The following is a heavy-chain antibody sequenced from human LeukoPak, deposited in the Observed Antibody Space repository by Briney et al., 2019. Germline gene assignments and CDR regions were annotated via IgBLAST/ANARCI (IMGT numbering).Heavy chain of an antibody. CDR3: ARDKSSSDH. D-gene: IGHD6-13*01. J-gene: IGHJ5*02. Sequence: GGSLRLSCAASGFTFSDYYMSWIRQAPGKGLEWVSYISSSSSYTNYADSVKGRFTISRDNAKNSLYLQINSLRAEDTAVYYCARDKSSSDHWGQGTLVTVSS. V-gene: IGHV3-11*06. CDR1: GFTFSDYY. CDR2: ISSSSSYT.